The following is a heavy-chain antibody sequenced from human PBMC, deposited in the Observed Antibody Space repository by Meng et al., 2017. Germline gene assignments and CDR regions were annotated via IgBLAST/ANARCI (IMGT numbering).Heavy chain of an antibody. V-gene: IGHV4-4*07. CDR3: ARGLRFLEWLSSETDAFDI. CDR2: IYTSGST. J-gene: IGHJ3*02. Sequence: SETLSLTCTVSGGSISSYYWSWIRQPAGKGLEWIGRIYTSGSTNYNPSLKSRVTMSVDTSKNQFSLKLSSVTAADTAVYYCARGLRFLEWLSSETDAFDIWGQGTMVTVSS. D-gene: IGHD3-3*01. CDR1: GGSISSYY.